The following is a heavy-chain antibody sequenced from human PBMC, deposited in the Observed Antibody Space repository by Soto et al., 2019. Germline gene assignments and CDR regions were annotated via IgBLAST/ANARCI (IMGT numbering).Heavy chain of an antibody. CDR2: ISAYNGNT. CDR1: GYTFTSYG. D-gene: IGHD2-2*01. CDR3: ARDRKGVVVPAATVEFDY. Sequence: GASVKVSCKASGYTFTSYGISWARQAPGQGLEWMGWISAYNGNTNYAQKLQGRVTMTTDTSTSTAYMELRSLRSDDTAVYYCARDRKGVVVPAATVEFDYWGQGTLVTVSS. J-gene: IGHJ4*02. V-gene: IGHV1-18*01.